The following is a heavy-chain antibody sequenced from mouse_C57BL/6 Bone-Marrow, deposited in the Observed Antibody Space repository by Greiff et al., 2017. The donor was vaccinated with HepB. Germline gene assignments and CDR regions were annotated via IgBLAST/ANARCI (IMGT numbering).Heavy chain of an antibody. J-gene: IGHJ4*01. D-gene: IGHD1-1*01. CDR1: GFTFSDYG. CDR2: ISSGSSTI. V-gene: IGHV5-17*01. CDR3: ARRKTTVVASRYAMDY. Sequence: EVQVVESGGGLVKPGGSLKLSCAASGFTFSDYGMHWVRQAPEKGLEWVAYISSGSSTIYYADTVKGRFTISRDNAKNTQFLQMTSLRSEDTAMYYCARRKTTVVASRYAMDYWGQGTSVTVSS.